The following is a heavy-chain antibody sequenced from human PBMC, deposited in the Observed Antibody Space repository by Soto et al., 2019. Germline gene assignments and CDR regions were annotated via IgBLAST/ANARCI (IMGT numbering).Heavy chain of an antibody. J-gene: IGHJ4*02. CDR3: LRGGRGSQTVGY. Sequence: EVQLVESGGDLVQPGGSLRLSCAASGFTVSNNYMTWVRQAPGKGLEWVSVLYSTGVRDYAASVKGRFIISIDNSQSTVYLQMNSLTVEDTAVYYCLRGGRGSQTVGYWGQGTLVTVSS. D-gene: IGHD3-10*01. CDR2: LYSTGVR. V-gene: IGHV3-66*01. CDR1: GFTVSNNY.